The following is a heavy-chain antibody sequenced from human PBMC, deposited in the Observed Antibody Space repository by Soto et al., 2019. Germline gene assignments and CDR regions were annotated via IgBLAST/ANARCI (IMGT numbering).Heavy chain of an antibody. CDR1: GGTFSSYA. CDR2: IIPLFGTA. D-gene: IGHD6-13*01. CDR3: ARAPLRGAAAGTAHNYFDY. V-gene: IGHV1-69*13. Sequence: SVKVSCKASGGTFSSYAISWVRQAPGQGLEWMGGIIPLFGTAKYAQKFQGRVAITADELTRTAYMELSSLRGEDTAVYYCARAPLRGAAAGTAHNYFDYWGQGTLVTVSS. J-gene: IGHJ4*02.